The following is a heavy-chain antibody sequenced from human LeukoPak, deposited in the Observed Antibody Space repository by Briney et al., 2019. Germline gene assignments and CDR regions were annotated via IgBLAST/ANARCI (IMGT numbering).Heavy chain of an antibody. CDR1: GYNFTIYW. J-gene: IGHJ5*02. CDR2: IYPGDSDT. CDR3: AIFDFLFGEIDNWFDP. D-gene: IGHD3-3*01. Sequence: GESLKISCKGSGYNFTIYWIGWVRQMPGKGLDWMGFIYPGDSDTRYSPSFQGQVTISADKSISTAYLQWSSLKASDTAMYYCAIFDFLFGEIDNWFDPWGQGTLVTVSS. V-gene: IGHV5-51*01.